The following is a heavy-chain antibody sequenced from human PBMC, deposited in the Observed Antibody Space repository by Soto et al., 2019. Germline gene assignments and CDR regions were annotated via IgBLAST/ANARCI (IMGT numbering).Heavy chain of an antibody. D-gene: IGHD6-13*01. Sequence: EVQLLESGGGLVQPGGSVRLSCAASGFTFSGYAMSWVRQAPGKGLEWVSAIGSGSPFYADSVKGRFTISRDNANSMLYLQMNSLRADDTAVYFCAQDLGSSWYHYNSFAPGGQGTLVTVSS. CDR3: AQDLGSSWYHYNSFAP. J-gene: IGHJ5*02. CDR2: IGSGSP. V-gene: IGHV3-23*01. CDR1: GFTFSGYA.